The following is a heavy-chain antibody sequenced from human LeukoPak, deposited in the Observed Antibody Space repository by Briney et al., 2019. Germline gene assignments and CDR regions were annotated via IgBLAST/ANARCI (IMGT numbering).Heavy chain of an antibody. CDR3: ARRRYYYGSGSYFSR. D-gene: IGHD3-10*01. J-gene: IGHJ4*02. CDR2: IYYSGST. Sequence: SETLSLTCTVSGGSISSSSYYWGWIRQPPGKGLEWIGSIYYSGSTYYDPSLKSRVTISVDTSKNQFSLRLSSVTAADTAVYYCARRRYYYGSGSYFSRWGQGTLVTVSS. CDR1: GGSISSSSYY. V-gene: IGHV4-39*01.